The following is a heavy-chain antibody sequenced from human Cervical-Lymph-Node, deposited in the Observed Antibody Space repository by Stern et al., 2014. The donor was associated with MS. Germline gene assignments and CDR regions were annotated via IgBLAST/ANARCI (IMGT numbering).Heavy chain of an antibody. CDR3: ARGGIGSSRLYYHFYGMDV. CDR2: VVTLFSTT. J-gene: IGHJ6*02. Sequence: QIQLMQSGAEVKKPGSSVKVSCKASGGTFNSYVISWVRQAPGQGLEWMGGVVTLFSTTHYAQKLQGRVTITADESRSTTYMELTSLRSDDTAVYYCARGGIGSSRLYYHFYGMDVWGQGTTVTVSS. V-gene: IGHV1-69*01. D-gene: IGHD6-6*01. CDR1: GGTFNSYV.